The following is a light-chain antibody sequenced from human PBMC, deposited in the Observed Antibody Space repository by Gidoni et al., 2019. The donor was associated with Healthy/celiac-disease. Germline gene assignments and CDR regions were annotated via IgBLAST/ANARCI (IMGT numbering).Light chain of an antibody. CDR1: QRVSSY. CDR2: DAS. J-gene: IGKJ4*01. CDR3: QQRSNWPPLT. Sequence: EIVETHPPATLSLSPGERATLSCRASQRVSSYLAWYQQKPGQAPWLLIYDASNRATGIPARFSGRGSGTDFTLPISRLEPEDFAVYYCQQRSNWPPLTFGRGTKVEI. V-gene: IGKV3-11*01.